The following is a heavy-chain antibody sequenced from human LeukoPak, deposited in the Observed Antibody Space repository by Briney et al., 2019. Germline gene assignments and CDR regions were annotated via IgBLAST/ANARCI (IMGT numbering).Heavy chain of an antibody. Sequence: PSETLSLTRTVSGGSISSYYWSWIRQPPGKGLEWIGYIYYSGSTNYNPSLKSRVTISVDTSKNQFSLKLSSVTAADTAVYYCARIGIYSGSYVNYWGQGTLVTVSS. V-gene: IGHV4-59*01. J-gene: IGHJ4*02. CDR1: GGSISSYY. D-gene: IGHD1-26*01. CDR3: ARIGIYSGSYVNY. CDR2: IYYSGST.